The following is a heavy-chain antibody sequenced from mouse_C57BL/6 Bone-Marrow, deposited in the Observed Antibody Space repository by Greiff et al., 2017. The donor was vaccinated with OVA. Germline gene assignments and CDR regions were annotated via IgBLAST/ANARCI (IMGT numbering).Heavy chain of an antibody. CDR3: ARRRVCYGFAY. CDR1: GYTFTSYD. D-gene: IGHD2-1*01. V-gene: IGHV1-85*01. J-gene: IGHJ3*01. CDR2: IYPRDGST. Sequence: VKLQESGPELVKPGASVKLSCKASGYTFTSYDINWVKQRPGQGLAWIGWIYPRDGSTKYNEKLKGKATLTVDTSSSTAYMELHSLTSEDSAVYFCARRRVCYGFAYWGQGTLVTVSA.